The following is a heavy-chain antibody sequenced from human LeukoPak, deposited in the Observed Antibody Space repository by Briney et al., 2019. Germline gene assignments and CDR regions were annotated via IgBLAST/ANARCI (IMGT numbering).Heavy chain of an antibody. CDR2: IYYSGST. CDR1: GGSISSYY. Sequence: SETLSLTCTVSGGSISSYYWSWIRQPPGEGLEWIGYIYYSGSTNYNTSLKSRVTISVDTSKNQFSLKLSSVTAADTAVYYCAGTAYSSSWYESLFDYWGQGTLVTVSS. J-gene: IGHJ4*02. CDR3: AGTAYSSSWYESLFDY. V-gene: IGHV4-59*01. D-gene: IGHD6-13*01.